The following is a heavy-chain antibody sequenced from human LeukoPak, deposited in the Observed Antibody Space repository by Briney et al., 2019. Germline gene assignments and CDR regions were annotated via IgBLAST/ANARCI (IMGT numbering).Heavy chain of an antibody. V-gene: IGHV3-11*01. Sequence: PGGSLRLSCAASGFTFSGSAMTWIRQAPGKGLEWVSYISNTGSSMYYAASVRGRFTISRDNANNSLYLHMNSLRAEDTAVYYCARNKRTYVYWGQGVLVTVSS. J-gene: IGHJ4*02. CDR3: ARNKRTYVY. CDR2: ISNTGSSM. CDR1: GFTFSGSA. D-gene: IGHD1/OR15-1a*01.